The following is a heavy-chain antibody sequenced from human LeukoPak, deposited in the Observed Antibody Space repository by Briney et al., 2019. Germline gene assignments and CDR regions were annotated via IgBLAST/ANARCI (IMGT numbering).Heavy chain of an antibody. Sequence: SEPLSLTCTVSGGSISSYYWSWIRQPPGKGLEWIGYIYYSGSTNYNPSLKSRVTISVDTSKNQFSLKLSSVTAADTAVYYCAYYGDYGEDAFDIWGQGTMVTVSS. CDR1: GGSISSYY. D-gene: IGHD4-17*01. V-gene: IGHV4-59*01. CDR2: IYYSGST. J-gene: IGHJ3*02. CDR3: AYYGDYGEDAFDI.